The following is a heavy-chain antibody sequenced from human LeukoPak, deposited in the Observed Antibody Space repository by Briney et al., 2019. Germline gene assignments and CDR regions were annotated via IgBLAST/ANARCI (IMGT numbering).Heavy chain of an antibody. J-gene: IGHJ4*02. CDR1: GFTFGDYA. D-gene: IGHD4-17*01. V-gene: IGHV3-49*04. Sequence: GGSLRLSCTTSGFTFGDYAMSWVRQAPGKGLEWVGFIRSKTYGGTTEHAASVKGRFTISRDDSKSIAYLQMNSLKTGDTAVYYCTQYGDNANLDYWGQGTLVTVSS. CDR2: IRSKTYGGTT. CDR3: TQYGDNANLDY.